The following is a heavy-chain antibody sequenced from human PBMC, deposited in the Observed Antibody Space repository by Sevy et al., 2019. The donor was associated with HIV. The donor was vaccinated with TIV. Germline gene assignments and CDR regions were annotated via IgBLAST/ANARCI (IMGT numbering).Heavy chain of an antibody. CDR2: IRFDASTK. V-gene: IGHV3-30*02. CDR1: GFTFSNYG. J-gene: IGHJ4*02. Sequence: GGSLRLSCAASGFTFSNYGMHWVRQAPGKGLEWVALIRFDASTKYYKDSVKRRFTVSRDNAKNILYLQMNSLRPEDTAVYYCAKDLTGRYTSSSGDFDYWGQGTLVTVSS. CDR3: AKDLTGRYTSSSGDFDY. D-gene: IGHD6-6*01.